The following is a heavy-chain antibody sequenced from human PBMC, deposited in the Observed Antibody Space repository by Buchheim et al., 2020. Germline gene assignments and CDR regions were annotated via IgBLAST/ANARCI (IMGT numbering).Heavy chain of an antibody. J-gene: IGHJ6*02. V-gene: IGHV3-66*01. D-gene: IGHD3-3*01. CDR2: IYSGGST. Sequence: EVQLVESGGGLVQPGGSLRLSCAASGFTVSSNYMSWVRQAPGKGLEWVSVIYSGGSTYYADSVKGRFTISRDNSKNTLYLQMNSLRAEDTAVYYCARVPDDYYYYGMDVWGQGTT. CDR3: ARVPDDYYYYGMDV. CDR1: GFTVSSNY.